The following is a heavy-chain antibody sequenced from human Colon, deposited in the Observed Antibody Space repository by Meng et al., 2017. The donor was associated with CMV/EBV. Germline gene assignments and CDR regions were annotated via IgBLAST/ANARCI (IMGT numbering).Heavy chain of an antibody. V-gene: IGHV3-21*01. Sequence: GGSLRLSCAASGFSFSVYSMNWVRQVPGKGLEWVSSIGSSSANIYYADSVKGRFTISRDNAKSSLYLQMNNLQVEDTAVYYCARGLGTPTWGQGTLVTVSS. CDR3: ARGLGTPT. CDR2: IGSSSANI. D-gene: IGHD1-7*01. CDR1: GFSFSVYS. J-gene: IGHJ5*02.